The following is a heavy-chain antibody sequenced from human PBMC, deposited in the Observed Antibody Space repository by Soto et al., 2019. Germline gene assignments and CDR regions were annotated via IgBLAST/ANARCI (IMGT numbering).Heavy chain of an antibody. Sequence: VASVKVSCKASGGTFSSYAISWVRQAPGQGLEWMGGIIPISGTANYAQKFQGRVTITADESTSTAYMELSSLRSEDTAVYYCARGVVAGMDVWGQGTTVTVSS. CDR2: IIPISGTA. J-gene: IGHJ6*02. CDR1: GGTFSSYA. D-gene: IGHD2-15*01. V-gene: IGHV1-69*13. CDR3: ARGVVAGMDV.